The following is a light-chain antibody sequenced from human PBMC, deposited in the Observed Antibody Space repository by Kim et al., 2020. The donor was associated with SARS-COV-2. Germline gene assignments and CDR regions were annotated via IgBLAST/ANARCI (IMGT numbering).Light chain of an antibody. CDR1: GLADKG. J-gene: IGLJ2*01. CDR2: QDT. V-gene: IGLV3-1*01. Sequence: VCPGQKASITCSGDGLADKGGCWDQKMPGQSPVLGIYQDTKRPSGIPERFSGSNPGNTATLTISGTQAMEDADYYCQVWDSTTAIFGGGTQLTVL. CDR3: QVWDSTTAI.